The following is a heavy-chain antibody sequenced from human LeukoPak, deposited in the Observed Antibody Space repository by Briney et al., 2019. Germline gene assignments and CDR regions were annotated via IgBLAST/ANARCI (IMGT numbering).Heavy chain of an antibody. Sequence: SVKVSCKASGGTFSSYAISWVRQAPGQGREWMGGIIPIFGTAHYAQRFQGRVTITAGKSTSTAYMELSSLRSEDTAVYYCARAVRYLGQYAFDIWGQGTMVTVSS. V-gene: IGHV1-69*06. J-gene: IGHJ3*02. CDR2: IIPIFGTA. CDR1: GGTFSSYA. D-gene: IGHD4-17*01. CDR3: ARAVRYLGQYAFDI.